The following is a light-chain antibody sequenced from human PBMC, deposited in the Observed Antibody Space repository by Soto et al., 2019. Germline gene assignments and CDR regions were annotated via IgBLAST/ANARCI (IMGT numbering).Light chain of an antibody. CDR1: QTIDNT. Sequence: VMTQSPSTLSLSTGERATLPCRASQTIDNTLAWYQRKPGQAPRLLIYGASNRATGIPDRFSGSGSGTDFTLTISRLEPEDFAVYYCQQYGSSGTFGQGTKVDIK. CDR2: GAS. CDR3: QQYGSSGT. V-gene: IGKV3-20*01. J-gene: IGKJ1*01.